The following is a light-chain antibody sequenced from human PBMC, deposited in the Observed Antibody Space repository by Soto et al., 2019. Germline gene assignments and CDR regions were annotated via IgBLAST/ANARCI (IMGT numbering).Light chain of an antibody. CDR2: SSS. Sequence: SVLTQSPGTLSLSLGERSTLSFSSSQSVSSSYLAWYQQKAGLAPRLLIYSSSNRATGIPDRFSGSGSGTDFTLTISRLEPADFAVYYCQQYGRSPLTFGGGTKVDI. V-gene: IGKV3-20*01. CDR1: QSVSSSY. J-gene: IGKJ4*01. CDR3: QQYGRSPLT.